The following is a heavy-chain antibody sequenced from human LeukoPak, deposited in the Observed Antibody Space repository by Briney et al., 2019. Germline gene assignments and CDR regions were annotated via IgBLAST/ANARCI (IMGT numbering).Heavy chain of an antibody. CDR1: GGSISSSSYY. J-gene: IGHJ3*02. D-gene: IGHD2/OR15-2a*01. V-gene: IGHV4-39*07. CDR3: ARDNMGAFDI. CDR2: IYYSGST. Sequence: SETLSLTCTVSGGSISSSSYYWGWIRQPPGKGLEWIGSIYYSGSTYYNPSLKSRVTISVDTSKNQFSLKLSSVTAADTAVYYCARDNMGAFDIWGQGTMVTVSS.